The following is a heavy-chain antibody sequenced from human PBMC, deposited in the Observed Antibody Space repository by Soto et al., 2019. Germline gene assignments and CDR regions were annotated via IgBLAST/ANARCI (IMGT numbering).Heavy chain of an antibody. Sequence: EVQLVESGGGLVQPGGSLRLSCAASEFTFDKYYMTWVRQAPGKGPEWVANIKPDGSEQYYVDSVKGRFTISRDNANNSLYLQMKSLRAEDTAVYFCARGNWNYYYGFDVWGQGTTVTVSS. J-gene: IGHJ6*02. CDR3: ARGNWNYYYGFDV. CDR1: EFTFDKYY. D-gene: IGHD1-20*01. CDR2: IKPDGSEQ. V-gene: IGHV3-7*01.